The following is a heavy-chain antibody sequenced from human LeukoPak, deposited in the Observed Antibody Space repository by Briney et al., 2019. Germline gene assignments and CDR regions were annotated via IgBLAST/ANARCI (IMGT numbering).Heavy chain of an antibody. V-gene: IGHV3-11*01. CDR1: GFTFSDYY. Sequence: GGSLRLSCAASGFTFSDYYMSWIRQAPGKGLEWVSYISSSGSAIYYADSVKGRFTISRDNAKNSLYLQMNSLRAEDTAVYYCARARIYDAFDIWGQGTMVTVSS. CDR2: ISSSGSAI. D-gene: IGHD2/OR15-2a*01. CDR3: ARARIYDAFDI. J-gene: IGHJ3*02.